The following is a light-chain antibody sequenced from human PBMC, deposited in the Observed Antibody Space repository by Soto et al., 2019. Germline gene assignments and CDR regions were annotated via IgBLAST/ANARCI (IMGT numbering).Light chain of an antibody. Sequence: QPVLTQPPSASGTPGQTVTISCSGSSSNIGSAYIYWYQHLPGTAPKLLIYRNNQRPSGVPDRFSASKSGTSASLAISGLRSEEDADYYCAAWDDSLVVFGGGTKLTVL. CDR3: AAWDDSLVV. CDR1: SSNIGSAY. CDR2: RNN. J-gene: IGLJ2*01. V-gene: IGLV1-47*01.